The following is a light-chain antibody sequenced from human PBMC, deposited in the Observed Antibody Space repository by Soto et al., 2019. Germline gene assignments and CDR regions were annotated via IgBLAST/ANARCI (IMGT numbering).Light chain of an antibody. CDR3: QQYNNRPIT. Sequence: EIVMTQSPATLSLSPGERATLSCRASQSVSSNLAWYQQKPGQAPRLLIYGASTRATGIPARFSGSGSGTEFTLTISSLQSEDFAVYYCQQYNNRPITFGQGTRLEIK. V-gene: IGKV3-15*01. CDR1: QSVSSN. J-gene: IGKJ5*01. CDR2: GAS.